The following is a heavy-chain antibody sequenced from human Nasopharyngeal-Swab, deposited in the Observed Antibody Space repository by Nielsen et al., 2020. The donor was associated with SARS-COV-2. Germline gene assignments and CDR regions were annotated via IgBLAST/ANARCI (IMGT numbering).Heavy chain of an antibody. Sequence: GGSLRLSCAASGFTFDDYAMHWVRQEPGKGLEWGSGTSWNSGSIGYADSVKGRFTISRDNAKNSLYLQMNSLRAEDTAVYYCATDICSGYDFWSAYRTYYYYGMDVWGQGTTVTVSS. J-gene: IGHJ6*02. D-gene: IGHD3-3*01. V-gene: IGHV3-9*01. CDR2: TSWNSGSI. CDR1: GFTFDDYA. CDR3: ATDICSGYDFWSAYRTYYYYGMDV.